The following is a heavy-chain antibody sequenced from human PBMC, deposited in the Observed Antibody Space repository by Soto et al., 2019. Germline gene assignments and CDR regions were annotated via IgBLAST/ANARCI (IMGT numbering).Heavy chain of an antibody. CDR2: INPSGGST. D-gene: IGHD2-15*01. V-gene: IGHV1-46*01. CDR3: VREVDVEDCSGGSCYVGVFDY. J-gene: IGHJ4*02. Sequence: ASVKVSCKASGYTFTSYYMHWVRQAPGQGLEWMGIINPSGGSTSYAQKFQGRVTMTRDTSTSTVYMELSRLRSDDTAVYYCVREVDVEDCSGGSCYVGVFDYWAQRTLVTVSS. CDR1: GYTFTSYY.